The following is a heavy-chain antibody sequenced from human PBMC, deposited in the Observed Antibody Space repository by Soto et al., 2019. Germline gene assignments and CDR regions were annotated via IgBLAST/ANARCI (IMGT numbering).Heavy chain of an antibody. CDR1: EVNSSGYG. CDR3: ANTYYYDSSGSYFDY. D-gene: IGHD3-22*01. Sequence: RDWCGVAEVNSSGYGMHRISKKKGKGLEWVAVISYDGSNKYYADSVKGRFTISRDNSKNTLYLQMNSLRAEDTAVYYCANTYYYDSSGSYFDYCGQRTLVTLSS. V-gene: IGHV3-30*18. CDR2: ISYDGSNK. J-gene: IGHJ4*02.